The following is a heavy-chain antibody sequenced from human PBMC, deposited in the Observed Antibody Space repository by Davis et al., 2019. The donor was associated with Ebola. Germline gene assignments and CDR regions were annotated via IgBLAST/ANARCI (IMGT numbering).Heavy chain of an antibody. CDR3: ARVRGYCSSTSCPAYGMNV. V-gene: IGHV1-18*01. CDR2: ISAYNGNT. CDR1: GYTFNTYG. Sequence: ASVKVSCKASGYTFNTYGITWVRQAPGQGLEWMGWISAYNGNTNFAPKLQGRVTMTTDTSTSTAYMELRSLRSDDTAVYYCARVRGYCSSTSCPAYGMNVWGQGTTVTVSS. D-gene: IGHD2-2*01. J-gene: IGHJ6*02.